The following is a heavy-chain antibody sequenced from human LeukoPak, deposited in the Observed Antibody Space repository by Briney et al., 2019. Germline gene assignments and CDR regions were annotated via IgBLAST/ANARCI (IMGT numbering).Heavy chain of an antibody. D-gene: IGHD4-17*01. J-gene: IGHJ4*02. Sequence: GGSLRLSCAASGFTFSSYEMNWVRQAPGKGLEWVSYISSSGSTIYYADSVKGRFTISRDNSKNSLYLQMNSLRAEDTAVYYCARDRLHYGEYEKTFDYWGQGTLVTVSS. V-gene: IGHV3-48*03. CDR3: ARDRLHYGEYEKTFDY. CDR1: GFTFSSYE. CDR2: ISSSGSTI.